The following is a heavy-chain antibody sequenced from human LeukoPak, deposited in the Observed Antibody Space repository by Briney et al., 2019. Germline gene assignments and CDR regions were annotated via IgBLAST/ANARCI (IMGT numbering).Heavy chain of an antibody. D-gene: IGHD3-10*01. Sequence: GGSLRLSCTASGFTFSSYAMSWVRQAPGKGLEWVSAISESGSSTYYADSVKGRFTISRDNSKNTVYLQMNSLRGEDTAVYHCAKGWLTVIRGDPHGMDAWGQGTTVTVSS. CDR3: AKGWLTVIRGDPHGMDA. V-gene: IGHV3-23*01. CDR1: GFTFSSYA. CDR2: ISESGSST. J-gene: IGHJ6*02.